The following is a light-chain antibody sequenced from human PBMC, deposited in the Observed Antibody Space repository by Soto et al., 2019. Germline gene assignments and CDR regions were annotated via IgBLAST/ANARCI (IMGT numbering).Light chain of an antibody. CDR2: AAS. Sequence: IRMTQAPFSLSAFVGDRVTLTFRASQSISSYLNWYQQKPRKAPKLLIYAASSLQSGVPSRFSGSGSGTDFTLTISSLQPEDFATHYCQQSYSTPRTFGQGTKVDI. CDR3: QQSYSTPRT. V-gene: IGKV1-39*01. CDR1: QSISSY. J-gene: IGKJ1*01.